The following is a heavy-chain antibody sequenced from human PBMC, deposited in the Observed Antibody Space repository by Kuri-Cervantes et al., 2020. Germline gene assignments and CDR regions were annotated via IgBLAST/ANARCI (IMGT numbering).Heavy chain of an antibody. D-gene: IGHD2-2*01. J-gene: IGHJ3*02. Sequence: ASVKVSCKASGGIFTSYGISWVRQAPGQGLEWMGWISAYNGNTNYAQKFQGRVTMTRNTSISTAYMELSSLRSEDTAVYYCARVRTPYCSSTSCYDAFDIRGQGTMVTVSS. CDR1: GGIFTSYG. V-gene: IGHV1-8*02. CDR3: ARVRTPYCSSTSCYDAFDI. CDR2: ISAYNGNT.